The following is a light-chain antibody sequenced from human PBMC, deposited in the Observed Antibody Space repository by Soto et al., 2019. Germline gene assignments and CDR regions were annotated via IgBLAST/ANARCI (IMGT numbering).Light chain of an antibody. CDR1: SSDIGAYNF. V-gene: IGLV2-14*03. CDR3: TSWTTSTTMI. Sequence: QSALTQPASVSGSPGQSITISCTGTSSDIGAYNFVSWYQQHPGNAPKLMLYDANIRPSGVSNRFSGSKSGNTASLTISGLQAEDEADYYCTSWTTSTTMIFGGGTKVTVL. J-gene: IGLJ2*01. CDR2: DAN.